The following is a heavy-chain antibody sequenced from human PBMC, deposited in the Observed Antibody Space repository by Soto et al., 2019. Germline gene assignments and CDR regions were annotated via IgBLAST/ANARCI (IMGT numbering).Heavy chain of an antibody. CDR2: IDPSDSYT. CDR3: ARRGSSSWLQLGESYGMDV. J-gene: IGHJ6*02. CDR1: GYSFTSYW. D-gene: IGHD6-13*01. V-gene: IGHV5-10-1*01. Sequence: GESLKISCKGSGYSFTSYWISWVRQMPGKGLEWMGRIDPSDSYTNYSPSFQGHVTISADKSISTAYLQWSSLKASDTAMYYCARRGSSSWLQLGESYGMDVWGQGTTVTVSS.